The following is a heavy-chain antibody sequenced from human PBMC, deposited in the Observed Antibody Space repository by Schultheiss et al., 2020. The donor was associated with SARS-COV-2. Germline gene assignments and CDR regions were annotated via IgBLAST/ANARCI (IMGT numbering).Heavy chain of an antibody. CDR1: GGTFSSYA. Sequence: SVKVSCKASGGTFSSYAISWVRQAPGQGLEWMGGIFPIFGTANYAQKFQGRVTITADESTSTAYMELSSLRSEDTAVYYCARDRYDFWSGYVCYWYFDLWGRGTLVTVSS. V-gene: IGHV1-69*13. CDR2: IFPIFGTA. J-gene: IGHJ2*01. CDR3: ARDRYDFWSGYVCYWYFDL. D-gene: IGHD3-3*01.